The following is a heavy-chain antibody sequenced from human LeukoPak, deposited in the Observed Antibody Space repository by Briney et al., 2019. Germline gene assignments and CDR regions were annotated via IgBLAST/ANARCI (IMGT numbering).Heavy chain of an antibody. Sequence: SETLSLTCTVSGYSINSGFYWVWIRQPPGKGLEWIASIHHSGSTHYNPSLKSRVTISVDMSKNQFSLKLTSVTAADTAMYYCARDPETYISSWYGWFDPWGQGTLVTVSS. V-gene: IGHV4-38-2*02. CDR1: GYSINSGFY. CDR3: ARDPETYISSWYGWFDP. CDR2: IHHSGST. D-gene: IGHD6-13*01. J-gene: IGHJ5*02.